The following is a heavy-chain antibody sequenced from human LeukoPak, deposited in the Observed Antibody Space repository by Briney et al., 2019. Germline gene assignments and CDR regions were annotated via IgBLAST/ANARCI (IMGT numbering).Heavy chain of an antibody. CDR2: IKKDGSEK. V-gene: IGHV3-7*01. CDR3: AREDSSGYYYV. Sequence: SGGSLRLSCAASGFIFSSYWMSWVRQAPGKGLEWVANIKKDGSEKYYVDSVKGRFTISRDNAKTSLYLQMNSLRAEDTAVYYCAREDSSGYYYVWGQGTLVTVSS. D-gene: IGHD3-22*01. CDR1: GFIFSSYW. J-gene: IGHJ4*02.